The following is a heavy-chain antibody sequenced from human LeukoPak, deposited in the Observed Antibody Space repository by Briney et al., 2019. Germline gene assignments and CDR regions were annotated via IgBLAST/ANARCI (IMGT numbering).Heavy chain of an antibody. D-gene: IGHD3-10*01. V-gene: IGHV4-59*01. CDR2: IYYSGNT. CDR3: ARGRLYYGSGSWWFDP. CDR1: DGSISSYY. Sequence: PSETLSLTCTVSDGSISSYYWSWIRQPPGKGLEWIGYIYYSGNTNYNPSLKSRVTISVDTSKNQFSLKLSSVTAADTAVYYCARGRLYYGSGSWWFDPWGQGTLVTVSS. J-gene: IGHJ5*02.